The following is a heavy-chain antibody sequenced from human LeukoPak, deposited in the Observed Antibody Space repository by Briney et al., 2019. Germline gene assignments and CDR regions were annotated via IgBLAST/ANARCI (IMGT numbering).Heavy chain of an antibody. CDR2: ISSSGSTI. J-gene: IGHJ4*02. CDR1: GFTFSDYY. D-gene: IGHD2-2*01. Sequence: GGSLRLSCAASGFTFSDYYMSWIRQAPGKGLEWVSYISSSGSTIYYADSVKGRFTISRDNAKNSLYLQMNSLRAEDTALYYCAKGDCSSTSCLFDYWGQGTLVTVSS. V-gene: IGHV3-11*01. CDR3: AKGDCSSTSCLFDY.